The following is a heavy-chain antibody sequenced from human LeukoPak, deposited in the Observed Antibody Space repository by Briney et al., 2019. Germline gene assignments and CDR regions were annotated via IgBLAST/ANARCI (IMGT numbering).Heavy chain of an antibody. CDR2: IIPIFGTA. CDR1: GGTFSSYA. V-gene: IGHV1-69*13. J-gene: IGHJ4*02. Sequence: GASVEVSCKASGGTFSSYAISWVRQAPGQGLEWMGGIIPIFGTANYAQKFQGRVTITADESTSTAYMELSSLRSEDTAVYYCARGSAIAAAATSHFDYWGQGTLVTVSS. CDR3: ARGSAIAAAATSHFDY. D-gene: IGHD6-13*01.